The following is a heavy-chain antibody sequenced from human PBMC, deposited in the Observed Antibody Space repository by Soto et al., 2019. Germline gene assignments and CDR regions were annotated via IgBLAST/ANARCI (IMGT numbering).Heavy chain of an antibody. V-gene: IGHV3-33*01. CDR2: IWYDGSNK. J-gene: IGHJ6*03. D-gene: IGHD3-10*01. CDR1: GFTFSSYG. Sequence: QVQLVESGGGVVQPGRSLRLSCAASGFTFSSYGMHWVRQAPGKGLEWVAVIWYDGSNKYYADSVKGRFTISRDNSKNTLYLQMNSLGAEDTAVYYWARGGFGELDDYYMDVWGKGTTVTVSS. CDR3: ARGGFGELDDYYMDV.